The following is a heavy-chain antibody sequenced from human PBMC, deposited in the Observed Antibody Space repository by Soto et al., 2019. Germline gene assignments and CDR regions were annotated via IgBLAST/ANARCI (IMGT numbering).Heavy chain of an antibody. CDR1: GFRCGGFA. D-gene: IGHD3-10*01. V-gene: IGHV3-23*01. Sequence: GGSLRLSCAASGFRCGGFARSWVRQAPGKGLEWVSTISGSDGNTFYADSVKGRFSISRDTSQSTLYLQMNSLRADHTAMYYCSRWSYLEYWGQGTLVTVS. CDR2: ISGSDGNT. CDR3: SRWSYLEY. J-gene: IGHJ1*01.